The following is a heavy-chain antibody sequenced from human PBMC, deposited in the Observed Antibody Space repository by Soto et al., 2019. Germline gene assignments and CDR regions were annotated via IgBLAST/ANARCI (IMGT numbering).Heavy chain of an antibody. CDR2: IYYSGST. CDR1: GGSISSGDYY. CDR3: ATDRRGVTPVDYYYYGMDV. D-gene: IGHD3-10*01. V-gene: IGHV4-30-4*01. Sequence: SETLSLTCTVSGGSISSGDYYWSWIRQPPGKGLEWVGYIYYSGSTYYNPSLKSRVTISVDTSKNQFSLKLSSVTAADTAVYYCATDRRGVTPVDYYYYGMDVWGQGTTVTVSS. J-gene: IGHJ6*02.